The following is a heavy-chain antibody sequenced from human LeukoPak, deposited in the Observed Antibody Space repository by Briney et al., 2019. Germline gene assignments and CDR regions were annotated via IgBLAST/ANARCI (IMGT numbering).Heavy chain of an antibody. V-gene: IGHV4-59*01. D-gene: IGHD3-22*01. CDR1: GGSISSYY. J-gene: IGHJ4*02. Sequence: SETLSLTCTVSGGSISSYYWSWMRQPPGKGLEWIGYIYYSGSTNYNPSLKSRVTISVDTSKNQFSLKLSSVTAADTAVYYCARDQLGGYYYDYWAQGTLVTVSS. CDR2: IYYSGST. CDR3: ARDQLGGYYYDY.